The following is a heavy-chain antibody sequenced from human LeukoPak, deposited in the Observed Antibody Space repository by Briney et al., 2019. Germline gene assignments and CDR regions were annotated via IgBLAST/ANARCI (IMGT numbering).Heavy chain of an antibody. D-gene: IGHD3-10*02. Sequence: PGGSLRLSCAASGFSFSNYWMTWVRQAPGKGLEWVANINEAGNDKYYVDSVTGRFTMSRDNAKNSLYLQMNSLRVEDTAVYYCAELGITMIGGVWGKGTTVTISS. V-gene: IGHV3-7*01. CDR3: AELGITMIGGV. J-gene: IGHJ6*04. CDR2: INEAGNDK. CDR1: GFSFSNYW.